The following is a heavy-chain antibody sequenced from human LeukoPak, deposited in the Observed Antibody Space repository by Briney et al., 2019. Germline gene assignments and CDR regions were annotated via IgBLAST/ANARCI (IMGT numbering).Heavy chain of an antibody. D-gene: IGHD3-22*01. CDR2: INPNSRGA. CDR1: GYTFTGYY. Sequence: ASVKISCKASGYTFTGYYMHWVRQAPGQGFQWMGWINPNSRGANYAQKVQGRFTMTRDMSINTAYMQLSRLRSDDTAVYYCARGRSSGRGYYDSSSYYGRFDYWGQGTLVTVSS. V-gene: IGHV1-2*02. CDR3: ARGRSSGRGYYDSSSYYGRFDY. J-gene: IGHJ4*02.